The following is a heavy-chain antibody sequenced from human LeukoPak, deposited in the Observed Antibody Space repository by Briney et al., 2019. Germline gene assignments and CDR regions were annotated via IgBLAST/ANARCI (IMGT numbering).Heavy chain of an antibody. CDR3: ARGGAGYYDSSGYLTD. CDR1: GYSISSGYY. Sequence: PSETLSLTCAVSGYSISSGYYWGWIRQPPGKGLEWIGSIYQSGSSYYNPSLKSRVTMSVDTSKNQFSLKLFSVTAADTAVYYCARGGAGYYDSSGYLTDWGQGTLVTVSS. D-gene: IGHD3-22*01. V-gene: IGHV4-38-2*01. CDR2: IYQSGSS. J-gene: IGHJ4*02.